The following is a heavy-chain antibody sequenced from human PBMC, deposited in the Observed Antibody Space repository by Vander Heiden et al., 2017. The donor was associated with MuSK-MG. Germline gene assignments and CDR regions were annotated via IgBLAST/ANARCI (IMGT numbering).Heavy chain of an antibody. CDR1: GFTFSSYA. V-gene: IGHV3-23*01. CDR2: ISGSGGRT. D-gene: IGHD5-12*01. J-gene: IGHJ4*02. CDR3: AKDGSGYDYYFDY. Sequence: EVQLLESGGGLVQPGGSLRLSCAASGFTFSSYAMSWVRQAPGKGREWVAAISGSGGRTYDADSVKGRFTISRDNTKNTLYLQMNSMRAEDTDVYYCAKDGSGYDYYFDYWGQGTLVTVSS.